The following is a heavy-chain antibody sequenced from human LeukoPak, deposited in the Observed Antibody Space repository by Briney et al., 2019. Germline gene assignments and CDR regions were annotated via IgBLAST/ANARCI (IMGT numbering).Heavy chain of an antibody. CDR2: IYYSGST. J-gene: IGHJ4*02. D-gene: IGHD3-9*01. Sequence: KPSETLSLTCTVSGGSISSSSYYWGWIRQPPGMGLEWIGSIYYSGSTYYNPSLKSRVTISVDTSKNQFSLKLSSVTAADTAVYYCASQLRYFDSGPLDYWGQGTLVTVSS. CDR3: ASQLRYFDSGPLDY. CDR1: GGSISSSSYY. V-gene: IGHV4-39*01.